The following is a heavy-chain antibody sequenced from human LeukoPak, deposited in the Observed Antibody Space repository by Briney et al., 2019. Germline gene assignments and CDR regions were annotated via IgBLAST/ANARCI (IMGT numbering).Heavy chain of an antibody. J-gene: IGHJ4*02. CDR2: IWYDGSNK. CDR1: GFTFSSYG. CDR3: ARGWDIVVVPAAMRRVAEGYFDY. Sequence: GRSLRLSCAASGFTFSSYGMHWVRQAPGKGPEWVAVIWYDGSNKYYADSVKGRFTISRDNSKNTLYLQMNSLRAEDTAVYYCARGWDIVVVPAAMRRVAEGYFDYWGQGTLVTVSS. D-gene: IGHD2-2*01. V-gene: IGHV3-33*01.